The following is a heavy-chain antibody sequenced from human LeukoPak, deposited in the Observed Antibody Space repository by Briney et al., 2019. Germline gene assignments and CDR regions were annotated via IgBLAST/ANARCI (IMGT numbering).Heavy chain of an antibody. Sequence: PGGSLRLSCAASGFTFSSYSMNWVRQAPGKGLEWVSSISSSSSYIYYADSVKGRFTISRDNAKNSLYLQVNSLRAEDTAVYYCARGGFSYYGLDYWGQGTLVTVSS. J-gene: IGHJ4*02. D-gene: IGHD3-10*01. CDR3: ARGGFSYYGLDY. CDR2: ISSSSSYI. V-gene: IGHV3-21*01. CDR1: GFTFSSYS.